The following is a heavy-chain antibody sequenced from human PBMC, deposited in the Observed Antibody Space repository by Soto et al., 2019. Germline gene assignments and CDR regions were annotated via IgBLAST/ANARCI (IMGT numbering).Heavy chain of an antibody. CDR2: IHYSGST. V-gene: IGHV4-39*01. CDR1: GDSISNNNYY. Sequence: PSETLSLTCSVSGDSISNNNYYWGWIRQAPGKALEWIGSIHYSGSTYYNPSLKSRVTISADTTKTQFSLKLRSVTAADTAVYYCARQGITMIVVVVTDNWFDPWGQGTLVTVSS. CDR3: ARQGITMIVVVVTDNWFDP. J-gene: IGHJ5*02. D-gene: IGHD3-22*01.